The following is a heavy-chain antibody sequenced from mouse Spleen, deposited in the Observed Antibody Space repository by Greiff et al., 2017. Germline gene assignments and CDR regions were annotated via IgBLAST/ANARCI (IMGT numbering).Heavy chain of an antibody. Sequence: EVMLVESGGDLVKPGGSLKLSCAASGFTFSSYGMSWVRQTPDKRLEWVATISSGGSYTYYPDSVKGRFTISRDNAKNTLYLQMSSLKSEDTAMYYCASPLGREDWYFDVWGAGTTVTVSS. D-gene: IGHD4-1*01. J-gene: IGHJ1*01. CDR1: GFTFSSYG. CDR3: ASPLGREDWYFDV. CDR2: ISSGGSYT. V-gene: IGHV5-6*02.